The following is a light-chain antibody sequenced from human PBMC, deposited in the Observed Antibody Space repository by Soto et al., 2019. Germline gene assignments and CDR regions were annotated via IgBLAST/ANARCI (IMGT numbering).Light chain of an antibody. CDR3: MQALQTPNT. CDR2: LGS. J-gene: IGKJ2*01. CDR1: QSLMYSNGNNY. Sequence: DIVMNQSPLSLPVTPGEPASISCRSSQSLMYSNGNNYLDWYLQKPGQSPQLVIYLGSNRASGVPDRFSGSGSGTDFTLKISRVEAEDVGVYYCMQALQTPNTFGQGTKLEIK. V-gene: IGKV2-28*01.